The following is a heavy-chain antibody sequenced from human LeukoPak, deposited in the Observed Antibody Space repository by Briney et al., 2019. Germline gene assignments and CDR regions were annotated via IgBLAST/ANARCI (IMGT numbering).Heavy chain of an antibody. V-gene: IGHV3-48*03. D-gene: IGHD1-14*01. CDR2: INSGGTNI. Sequence: PGGSLRLSCAASGFILSSFEMIWVRQAPGKGLEWVSYINSGGTNIQYADSVKGRFTISRDNAKNSLYLQMNALRAGDTAVYYCARDDAPITLHYALDTWGQGTMVTVSS. J-gene: IGHJ3*02. CDR3: ARDDAPITLHYALDT. CDR1: GFILSSFE.